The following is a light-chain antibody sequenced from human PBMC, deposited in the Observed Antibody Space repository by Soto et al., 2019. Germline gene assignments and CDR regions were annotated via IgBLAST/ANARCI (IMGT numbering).Light chain of an antibody. J-gene: IGLJ2*01. CDR1: KLGDKY. Sequence: SYELTQPPSVSVSPGQTASITCSGEKLGDKYACWYQQKPGQSPVLVIYQHSKRPSGIPERFSGSNSGNTATLTISGTQAMDEADYYCQAWDSSTDVVFGGGTKVTVL. CDR3: QAWDSSTDVV. CDR2: QHS. V-gene: IGLV3-1*01.